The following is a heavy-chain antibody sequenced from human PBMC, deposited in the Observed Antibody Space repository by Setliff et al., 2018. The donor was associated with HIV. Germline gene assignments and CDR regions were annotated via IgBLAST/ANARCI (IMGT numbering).Heavy chain of an antibody. CDR3: ARERESSGWYVDY. V-gene: IGHV1-69*04. Sequence: ASVKVSCKASGGTFSSYAFSWVRQAPGQGIEWMGRIIPIFGIANYAQKFQGRVTITADKSTSTAYMELSSLRSEDTAVYYCARERESSGWYVDYWGQGTLGTVSS. CDR2: IIPIFGIA. CDR1: GGTFSSYA. D-gene: IGHD6-19*01. J-gene: IGHJ4*02.